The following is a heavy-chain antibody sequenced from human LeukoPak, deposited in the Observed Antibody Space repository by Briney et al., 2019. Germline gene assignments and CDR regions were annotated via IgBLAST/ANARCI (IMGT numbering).Heavy chain of an antibody. CDR3: ARDWYCGSPGCHDTFDI. CDR2: ISTNTGDT. Sequence: ASVKVSCKASGYTFISYGISWVRQAPGQGLEWMGWISTNTGDTSYSHNFQGRVTLTTDTSTTTVNMELRSLRSDDTAVYYCARDWYCGSPGCHDTFDIWGKGTMVTVSS. J-gene: IGHJ3*02. V-gene: IGHV1-18*01. CDR1: GYTFISYG. D-gene: IGHD2-2*01.